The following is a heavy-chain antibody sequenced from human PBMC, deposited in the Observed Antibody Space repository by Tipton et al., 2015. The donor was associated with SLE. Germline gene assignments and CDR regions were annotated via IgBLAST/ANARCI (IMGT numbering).Heavy chain of an antibody. CDR2: IYAGGTT. V-gene: IGHV3-23*03. J-gene: IGHJ4*02. CDR1: GFTFSSYA. CDR3: ARGYLRSTSICGVVIGEN. Sequence: SLRLSCAASGFTFSSYAMSWARQAPGEGLEWVSVIYAGGTTYYEDSVKGRFTISRDISKNTVYLQMKSLRVEDTAVYYCARGYLRSTSICGVVIGENWGQGTLVTVS. D-gene: IGHD3-3*01.